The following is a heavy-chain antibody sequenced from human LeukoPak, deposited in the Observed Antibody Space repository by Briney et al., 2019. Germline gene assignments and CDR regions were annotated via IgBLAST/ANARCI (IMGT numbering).Heavy chain of an antibody. J-gene: IGHJ4*02. CDR1: GGTFSSYA. D-gene: IGHD4-23*01. CDR2: IIPIFGTA. CDR3: ASDSVITVGTSYYFDY. Sequence: SVKGSCKASGGTFSSYAISWVRQAPGQGLEWMGGIIPIFGTANYAQKFQGRVTITADESTSTAYMELSSLRSEDTAGYYCASDSVITVGTSYYFDYWGQGTLVTVSS. V-gene: IGHV1-69*13.